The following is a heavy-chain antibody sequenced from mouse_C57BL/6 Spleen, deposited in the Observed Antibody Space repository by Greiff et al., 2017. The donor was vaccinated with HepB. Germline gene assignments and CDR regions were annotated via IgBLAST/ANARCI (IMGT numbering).Heavy chain of an antibody. Sequence: EVKLMESGGGLVKPGGSLKLSCAASGFTFSDYGMHWVRQAPEKGLEWVAYISSGSSTIYYADTVKGRFTISRDNAKNTLFLQMTSLRSEDTAMYYCARNYDYDGGYFDVWGTGTTVTVSS. CDR2: ISSGSSTI. CDR3: ARNYDYDGGYFDV. V-gene: IGHV5-17*01. D-gene: IGHD2-4*01. CDR1: GFTFSDYG. J-gene: IGHJ1*03.